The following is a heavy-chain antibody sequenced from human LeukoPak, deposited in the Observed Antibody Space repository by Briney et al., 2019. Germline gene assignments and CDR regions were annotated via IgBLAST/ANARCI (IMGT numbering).Heavy chain of an antibody. V-gene: IGHV3-23*01. Sequence: GGSLRLSCAASGFTVCSYYMSWLRQAPGKGPEWVSSFGPTGKTYYADSVKGRFTISRDISKNTLYLQINSLRAEDTAVFYCAREEWESKMGHFDCWGRGTLVTVSS. CDR1: GFTVCSYY. CDR3: AREEWESKMGHFDC. D-gene: IGHD1-26*01. J-gene: IGHJ4*02. CDR2: FGPTGKT.